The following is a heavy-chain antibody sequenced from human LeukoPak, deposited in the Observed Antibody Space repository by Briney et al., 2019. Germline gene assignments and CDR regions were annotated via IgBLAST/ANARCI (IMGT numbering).Heavy chain of an antibody. Sequence: GASVKVSCKASGGTFSSYAISWVRQAPGQGLEWMGRIIPIFGTANYAQKFQGRVTITTDESTSTAYMELSSLRSEDTAVYYCARTGGWDVIWFDPWGQGTLVTVSS. CDR2: IIPIFGTA. D-gene: IGHD5-12*01. J-gene: IGHJ5*02. CDR3: ARTGGWDVIWFDP. CDR1: GGTFSSYA. V-gene: IGHV1-69*05.